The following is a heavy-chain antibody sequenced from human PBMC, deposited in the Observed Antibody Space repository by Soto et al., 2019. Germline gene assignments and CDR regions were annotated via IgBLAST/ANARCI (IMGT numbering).Heavy chain of an antibody. Sequence: EVQLEESGGGLVQPGGSLRLSCETSGFSFSDYDMHWVRQAPGKGLQWVSAVGTEGDTYYPDFVKGRFTVYRDNGKKSLFLEMKTPSAGDTAIYYCGKGTADGSGSYYIDYWGQGTLVTVSS. J-gene: IGHJ4*02. D-gene: IGHD3-10*01. V-gene: IGHV3-13*01. CDR1: GFSFSDYD. CDR3: GKGTADGSGSYYIDY. CDR2: VGTEGDT.